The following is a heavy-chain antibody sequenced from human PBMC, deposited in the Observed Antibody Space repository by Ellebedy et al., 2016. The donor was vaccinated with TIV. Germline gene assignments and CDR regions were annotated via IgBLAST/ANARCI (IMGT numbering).Heavy chain of an antibody. CDR2: ISTYNGDT. CDR1: GYTFTSSG. Sequence: ASVKVSXXASGYTFTSSGITWVRQAPGQGLEWMGWISTYNGDTNSAPQLLGRVTMTTDTSTSTAYMELSSLRSEDTAVYYCARGATGRGQLASDGFDYWGQGTLVTVSS. CDR3: ARGATGRGQLASDGFDY. D-gene: IGHD6-13*01. V-gene: IGHV1-18*01. J-gene: IGHJ4*02.